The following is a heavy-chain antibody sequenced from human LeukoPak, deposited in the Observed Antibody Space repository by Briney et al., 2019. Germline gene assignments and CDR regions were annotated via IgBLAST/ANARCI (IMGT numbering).Heavy chain of an antibody. CDR2: IYGSGST. CDR1: GDSLSNHY. CDR3: ARNVGWYTHDT. J-gene: IGHJ5*02. V-gene: IGHV4-59*08. Sequence: PSETLSLTCTVSGDSLSNHYWSWIRQPPGKGLEWIGYIYGSGSTHYDPSLRSRVTISEDTSKNQFSLKLTSVTAADTAVYYCARNVGWYTHDTWGQGTLVTVSS. D-gene: IGHD6-19*01.